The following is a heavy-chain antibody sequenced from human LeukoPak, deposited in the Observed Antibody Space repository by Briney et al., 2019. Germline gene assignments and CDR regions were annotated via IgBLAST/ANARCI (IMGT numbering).Heavy chain of an antibody. CDR3: AREGNLWFGEAGFDY. CDR1: GFTFSSYA. J-gene: IGHJ4*02. V-gene: IGHV3-30*04. D-gene: IGHD3-10*01. Sequence: GGSLRLSCAASGFTFSSYAIHWVRQAPGKGLEWVAVISFDGSNKYYADSVKGRFTISRDNSKNTLYLQMNSLRAEDTAVYYCAREGNLWFGEAGFDYWGQGTLVTVSS. CDR2: ISFDGSNK.